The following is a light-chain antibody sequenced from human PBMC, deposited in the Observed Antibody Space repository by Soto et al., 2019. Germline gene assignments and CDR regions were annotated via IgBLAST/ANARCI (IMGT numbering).Light chain of an antibody. CDR2: KAS. V-gene: IGKV1-5*03. J-gene: IGKJ2*01. CDR3: HQYSGHYT. CDR1: QSISRW. Sequence: DIQMTQSPSALSASVGDRVTITCRASQSISRWLAWYQQKPGKAPTLLIYKASSLEGGVPSRFSGSGSGTEFSLTISSLQPDDVETYYCHQYSGHYTFGQGTKLE.